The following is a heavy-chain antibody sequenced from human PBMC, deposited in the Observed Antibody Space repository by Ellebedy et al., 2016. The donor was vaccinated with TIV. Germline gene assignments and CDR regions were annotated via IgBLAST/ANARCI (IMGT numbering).Heavy chain of an antibody. Sequence: GSLRLXXAVYGGSFSGHYWSWIRQSPGKRLEWIGEINHGGGASYNPSLKSRVTLSVDTSKNQFSLKVKSVTAADAAVYYCARGIVALQPLKYFDSWGQGTLVTVSS. CDR2: INHGGGA. CDR1: GGSFSGHY. CDR3: ARGIVALQPLKYFDS. V-gene: IGHV4-34*01. J-gene: IGHJ4*02. D-gene: IGHD2-21*01.